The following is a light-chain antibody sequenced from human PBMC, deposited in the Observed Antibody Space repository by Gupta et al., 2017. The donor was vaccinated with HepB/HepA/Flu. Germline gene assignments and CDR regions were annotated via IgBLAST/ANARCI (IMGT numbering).Light chain of an antibody. J-gene: IGLJ2*01. CDR2: EVS. CDR3: CSYAAR. Sequence: QSALTQPASVSGSPGQSITISCTGTSSDVGSYNLVSWYQQHPGKAPKLMIYEVSKRPSGVSNRFSGSKSGNTASLTISGLQAEDEADYYCCSYAARLGGGTKLTVL. V-gene: IGLV2-23*02. CDR1: SSDVGSYNL.